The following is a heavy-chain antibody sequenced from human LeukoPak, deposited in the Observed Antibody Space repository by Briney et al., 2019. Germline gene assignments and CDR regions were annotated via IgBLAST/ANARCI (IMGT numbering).Heavy chain of an antibody. V-gene: IGHV3-11*04. CDR2: ISSSGSTI. Sequence: PGGSLRLSCAASGFTFSDYYMSWIRQAPGKGLEWVSYISSSGSTIYYADSVKGRFTISRDNAKNSLYLQMNSLRAEDTAVYYCARAGELRFLEWLSGGAFDYWGQGTLVTVSS. J-gene: IGHJ4*02. D-gene: IGHD3-3*01. CDR1: GFTFSDYY. CDR3: ARAGELRFLEWLSGGAFDY.